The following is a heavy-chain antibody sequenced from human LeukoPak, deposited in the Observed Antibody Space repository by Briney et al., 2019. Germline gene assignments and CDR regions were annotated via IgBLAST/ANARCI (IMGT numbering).Heavy chain of an antibody. V-gene: IGHV7-4-1*02. CDR1: GYTFTSYA. CDR2: INTNTGNP. Sequence: ASVKVFCKASGYTFTSYAMNWVRQAPGQGLEWMGWINTNTGNPTYTQGFTGRFVFSLDTSGSTAYLQISSLKAEDTAVYYCARAVVLYSSGWKGDFDYWGQGTLVTVSS. J-gene: IGHJ4*02. CDR3: ARAVVLYSSGWKGDFDY. D-gene: IGHD6-19*01.